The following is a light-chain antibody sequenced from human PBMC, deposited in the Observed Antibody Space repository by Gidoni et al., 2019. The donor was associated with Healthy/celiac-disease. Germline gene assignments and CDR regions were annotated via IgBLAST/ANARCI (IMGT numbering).Light chain of an antibody. V-gene: IGKV4-1*01. Sequence: DIVMTQSPDSLAVSLGERTTINCRSSQSVLSSADNKNYLAWFQQKPGQPPKLLIFWASTREPGVPDRFSGSGSGTDFTLTISSLQAEDVAIYYCQQYYGSPITFGGGTKVEIK. CDR3: QQYYGSPIT. CDR2: WAS. CDR1: QSVLSSADNKNY. J-gene: IGKJ4*01.